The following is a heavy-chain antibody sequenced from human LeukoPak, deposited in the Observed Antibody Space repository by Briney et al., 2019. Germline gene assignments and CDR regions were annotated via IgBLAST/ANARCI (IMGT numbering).Heavy chain of an antibody. CDR1: GFTFSSYG. CDR2: ISYDGSNK. CDR3: AKDRDWYYFDY. V-gene: IGHV3-30*18. J-gene: IGHJ4*02. D-gene: IGHD5-24*01. Sequence: PGRSLRLSCAASGFTFSSYGMHWVRQAPGKGLEWVAVISYDGSNKYYADSVKGRFTISRDNSKNTLYPQMNSLRAEDTAVYYCAKDRDWYYFDYWGQGTLVTVSS.